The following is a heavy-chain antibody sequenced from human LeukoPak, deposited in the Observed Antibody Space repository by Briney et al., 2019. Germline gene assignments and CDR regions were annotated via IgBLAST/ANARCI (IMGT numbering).Heavy chain of an antibody. J-gene: IGHJ4*02. CDR1: GYTFTGFY. Sequence: ASVKVSCKASGYTFTGFYIHWVRQAPGQGLEWMGWINPISGGTNYAQKFQGRVTLTRDTSISTAYMELSRLRSDDTAVYYCARDSRYGSGRYSWGQGTLVTVSS. CDR2: INPISGGT. V-gene: IGHV1-2*02. CDR3: ARDSRYGSGRYS. D-gene: IGHD3-10*01.